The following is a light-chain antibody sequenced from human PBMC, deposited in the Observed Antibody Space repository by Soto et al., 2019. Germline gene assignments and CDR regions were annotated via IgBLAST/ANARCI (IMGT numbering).Light chain of an antibody. CDR3: SSYTSSTAYI. V-gene: IGLV2-14*03. CDR2: HVT. J-gene: IGLJ1*01. Sequence: QSVLTQPASMSGSPGQSITISCTGTSSDVGGYSYVSWYQQHPGDAPKLMIFHVTNRPSGVSDRFSGSKSGNTASLTISGLQAEDEADYYCSSYTSSTAYIFGTGTKLTVL. CDR1: SSDVGGYSY.